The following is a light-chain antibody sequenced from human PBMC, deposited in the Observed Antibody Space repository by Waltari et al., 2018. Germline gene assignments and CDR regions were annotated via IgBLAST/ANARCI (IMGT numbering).Light chain of an antibody. CDR3: CSYAVSSTLV. CDR1: SSDIGNDNL. Sequence: QSPLTQPASVSASPGQSITISCTGTSSDIGNDNLVTLYQQHPGEVPKLIIYDVTQPPSGVSDRFSGSKSGHTASLTISGLQEDDEADYYCCSYAVSSTLVFGGGTKVTVL. V-gene: IGLV2-23*02. CDR2: DVT. J-gene: IGLJ2*01.